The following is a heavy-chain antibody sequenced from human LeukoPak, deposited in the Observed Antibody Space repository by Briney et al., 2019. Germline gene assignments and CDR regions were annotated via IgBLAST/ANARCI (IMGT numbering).Heavy chain of an antibody. J-gene: IGHJ5*02. CDR2: IYSSGNT. Sequence: SDTLSLTCTVSGGSISRSTYYWGWIRKPPGKGLEWIESIYSSGNTYYNPSLKSRVTISVDTSKKQFSLKLSSVTAADTAVYYCAESISAAGHGWFDPWGQGTLVTVSS. CDR3: AESISAAGHGWFDP. V-gene: IGHV4-39*01. CDR1: GGSISRSTYY. D-gene: IGHD6-13*01.